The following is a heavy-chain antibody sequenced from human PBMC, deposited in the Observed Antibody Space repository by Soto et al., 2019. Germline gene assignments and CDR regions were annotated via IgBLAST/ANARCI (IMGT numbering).Heavy chain of an antibody. Sequence: PSETLSLTCTVSGGSISSSSYYWGWIRQPPGKGLEWIGSIYYSGSTYYNPSLKSRVTISVDTSKNQFSLKLSSVTAADTAVYYCARRDRGSGWAVDYWGQGTLVTVSS. CDR1: GGSISSSSYY. J-gene: IGHJ4*02. V-gene: IGHV4-39*01. CDR2: IYYSGST. D-gene: IGHD6-19*01. CDR3: ARRDRGSGWAVDY.